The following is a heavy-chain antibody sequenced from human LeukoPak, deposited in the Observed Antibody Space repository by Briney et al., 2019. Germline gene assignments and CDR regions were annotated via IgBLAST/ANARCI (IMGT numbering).Heavy chain of an antibody. CDR3: ARDFTSSGWLDY. V-gene: IGHV3-30*03. CDR1: GFPFSSYG. CDR2: ISYDGSNK. J-gene: IGHJ4*02. D-gene: IGHD6-19*01. Sequence: HTGGSLRLSCAASGFPFSSYGMHWVRQAPGKGLEWVAVISYDGSNKYYADSVKGRFTISRDNSKNTLYLQMNSLRAEDTAVYYCARDFTSSGWLDYWGQGTLVTVSS.